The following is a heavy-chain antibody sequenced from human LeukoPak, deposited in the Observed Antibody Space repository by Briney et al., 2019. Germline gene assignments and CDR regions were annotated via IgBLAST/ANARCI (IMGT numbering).Heavy chain of an antibody. D-gene: IGHD7-27*01. Sequence: SVKVSCKASGGTFRDYSISWVRQAPGQGLEWMGSLIPLSGAPKYAQKFQGRVTISADESTSTAYMGLSSLRSEDTAVYYCARDKLGINWFDPWGQGTLVTVSS. CDR3: ARDKLGINWFDP. CDR2: LIPLSGAP. CDR1: GGTFRDYS. J-gene: IGHJ5*02. V-gene: IGHV1-69*15.